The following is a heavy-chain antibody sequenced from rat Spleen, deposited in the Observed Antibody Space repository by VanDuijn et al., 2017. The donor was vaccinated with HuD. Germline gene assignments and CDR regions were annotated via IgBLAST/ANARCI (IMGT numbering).Heavy chain of an antibody. CDR3: ARHGYNSYFDY. CDR1: GFTFSDYA. CDR2: ISSDGRRN. D-gene: IGHD1-9*01. Sequence: EVQLVESGGGLVQPGRSLKVSCAASGFTFSDYAMAWVRQAPTKGLEWVATISSDGRRNYYRDSVKGRFTISRDNAKTSLYLQMDSLRSAGTATYYCARHGYNSYFDYWGQGVMVTVSS. V-gene: IGHV5-17*01. J-gene: IGHJ2*01.